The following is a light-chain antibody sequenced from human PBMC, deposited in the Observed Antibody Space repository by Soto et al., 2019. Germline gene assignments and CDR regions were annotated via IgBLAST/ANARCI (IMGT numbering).Light chain of an antibody. CDR3: QQSYNTPPT. V-gene: IGKV1-39*01. J-gene: IGKJ2*01. CDR2: TAS. CDR1: QSISSY. Sequence: DIQMTQSPSSLSASVGDRVTITCRASQSISSYLNWYQQKPGKAPKILIYTASSLQSGVPSRFSGSRSGTDFTLTISSLQAEDFATYYCQQSYNTPPTFGQGTKLDIK.